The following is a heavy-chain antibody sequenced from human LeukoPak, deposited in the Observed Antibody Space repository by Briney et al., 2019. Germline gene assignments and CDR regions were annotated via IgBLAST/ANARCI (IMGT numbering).Heavy chain of an antibody. J-gene: IGHJ4*02. V-gene: IGHV3-30*02. Sequence: PGGSLRLSCVASGFSFNSHGLHWVRQAPGKGMEWLSFIRYDGSTKDYVDSVKGRFSISRDNSKNTLYLKMNTLRPEDTAVYFCAKDVMLFGALGTYFENWGQGSLVTVSS. CDR3: AKDVMLFGALGTYFEN. D-gene: IGHD3-3*01. CDR2: IRYDGSTK. CDR1: GFSFNSHG.